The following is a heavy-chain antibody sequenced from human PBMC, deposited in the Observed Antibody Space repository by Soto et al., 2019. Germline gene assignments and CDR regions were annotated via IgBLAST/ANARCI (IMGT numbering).Heavy chain of an antibody. CDR2: IFYNETA. V-gene: IGHV4-61*01. J-gene: IGHJ4*02. D-gene: IGHD6-19*01. Sequence: VQLQQSGPGLVKPSETLSLTCSVSGGSVSSGSFHWSWIRESPGKGLQFIGSIFYNETANSSPSLKNRVTISIDTSQSQFALKLVSVAAADTAVYYCARIGGWYDIDFWGQGNLVTVSS. CDR1: GGSVSSGSFH. CDR3: ARIGGWYDIDF.